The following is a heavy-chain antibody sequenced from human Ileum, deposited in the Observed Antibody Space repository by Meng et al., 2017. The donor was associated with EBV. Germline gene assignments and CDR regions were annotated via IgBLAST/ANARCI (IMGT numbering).Heavy chain of an antibody. J-gene: IGHJ4*02. CDR2: ISSSSSYI. D-gene: IGHD4-17*01. CDR3: ARAPPYGPCFDY. CDR1: GFTFSSYS. Sequence: EVQLVESGGGLLKPGVDRLLSCAASGFTFSSYSMNWVRQAPGKGLEWVSSISSSSSYIYYADSVKGRFTISRDNAKNSLYLQMNSLRAEDTAVYYCARAPPYGPCFDYWGQGTLVTVYS. V-gene: IGHV3-21*01.